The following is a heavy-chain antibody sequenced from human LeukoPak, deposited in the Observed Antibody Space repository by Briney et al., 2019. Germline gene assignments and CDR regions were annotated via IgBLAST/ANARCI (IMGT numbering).Heavy chain of an antibody. Sequence: GGSLRLSCAASGFTFSSYAMHWVRQAPGKGLEWVAVISYDGSNKYYADSVKGRFTISRDNSKDTLYLQMSSLRAEDTAMYFCAKDRPIMVGLAVSGCDFWGQGTLVTVSS. V-gene: IGHV3-30-3*01. CDR2: ISYDGSNK. J-gene: IGHJ4*02. D-gene: IGHD6-19*01. CDR3: AKDRPIMVGLAVSGCDF. CDR1: GFTFSSYA.